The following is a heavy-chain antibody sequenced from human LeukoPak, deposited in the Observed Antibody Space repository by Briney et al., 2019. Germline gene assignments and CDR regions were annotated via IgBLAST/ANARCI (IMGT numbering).Heavy chain of an antibody. D-gene: IGHD2-2*01. Sequence: GGSLRLSCAASGFTFSSYWMSWVRQAPGKGLEWVANIKQDGSEKYYVDSVKGRFTISRDNAKNSLYLQMNSLRAEDTAVYYCARDDVVAPAATSYYYYGMDVWGQGTTVTVSS. CDR2: IKQDGSEK. J-gene: IGHJ6*02. V-gene: IGHV3-7*01. CDR1: GFTFSSYW. CDR3: ARDDVVAPAATSYYYYGMDV.